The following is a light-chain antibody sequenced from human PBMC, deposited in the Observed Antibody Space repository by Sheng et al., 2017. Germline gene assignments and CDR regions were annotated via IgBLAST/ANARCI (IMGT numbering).Light chain of an antibody. CDR3: LQDYNYPYT. J-gene: IGKJ2*01. V-gene: IGKV3-15*01. CDR2: GAS. CDR1: QSVSFN. Sequence: EIVMTQSPATLSVSPGERATLSCRASQSVSFNLAWYQQRPGQVPRLLIYGASSRATGFPARLSGSGSGTEFTLTISSLQPEDFATYYCLQDYNYPYTFGQGTKLEI.